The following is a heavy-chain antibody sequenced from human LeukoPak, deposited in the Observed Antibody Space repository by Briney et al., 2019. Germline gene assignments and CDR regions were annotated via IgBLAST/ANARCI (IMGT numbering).Heavy chain of an antibody. CDR1: GYTLTELS. V-gene: IGHV1-24*01. CDR2: FDPEDGET. CDR3: ASHSLYVLRPLPDV. Sequence: ASVKVSCKVSGYTLTELSMHWVRQAPGKGPEWMGGFDPEDGETIYAQKFQGRVTMTEDTSTDTAYMELSSLRSEDTAVYYCASHSLYVLRPLPDVWGQGTTVTVSS. J-gene: IGHJ6*02. D-gene: IGHD3-3*01.